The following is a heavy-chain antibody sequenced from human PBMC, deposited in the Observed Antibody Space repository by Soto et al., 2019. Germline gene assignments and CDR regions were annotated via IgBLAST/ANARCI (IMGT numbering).Heavy chain of an antibody. V-gene: IGHV6-1*01. J-gene: IGHJ5*02. CDR2: TYYRSKWYN. Sequence: QVQLQQSGPGLVKPSQTLSLTCAISGDSVSSNRAAWNWIRQSPSRGLEWLGGTYYRSKWYNDYAVSVKSRITINPDTSKNQFSLQLNSVTPEDTAVYYCARDKYSSSWYEGSGWFDPWGQGTLVTVSS. CDR1: GDSVSSNRAA. CDR3: ARDKYSSSWYEGSGWFDP. D-gene: IGHD6-13*01.